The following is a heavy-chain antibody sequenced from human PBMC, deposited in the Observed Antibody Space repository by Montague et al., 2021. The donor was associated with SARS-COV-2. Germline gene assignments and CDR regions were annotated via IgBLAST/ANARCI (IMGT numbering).Heavy chain of an antibody. J-gene: IGHJ4*01. Sequence: SETLSLTCIVSRGSITNYLWGWVRQPPGKGPEWMTYFYTTGDSNSHPSLRSRITTSVDTAKKQFSLRLRSVTAADSARYFCARVTAVPEVSAATIDYWGHGILVTVSS. D-gene: IGHD5/OR15-5a*01. CDR2: FYTTGDS. CDR3: ARVTAVPEVSAATIDY. V-gene: IGHV4-59*01. CDR1: RGSITNYL.